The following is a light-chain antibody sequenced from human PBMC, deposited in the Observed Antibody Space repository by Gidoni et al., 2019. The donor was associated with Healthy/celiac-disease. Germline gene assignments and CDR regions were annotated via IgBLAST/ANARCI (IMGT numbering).Light chain of an antibody. V-gene: IGKV3-20*01. CDR2: GAS. J-gene: IGKJ3*01. CDR1: QSVSSSY. Sequence: THSCMASQSVSSSYLAWYQQKPGQAPRLISYGASSRATGIPDRFSGSGSGTDLALTINRLEAEDLAVYYCQQYGSSHQFTFGSETKVDIK. CDR3: QQYGSSHQFT.